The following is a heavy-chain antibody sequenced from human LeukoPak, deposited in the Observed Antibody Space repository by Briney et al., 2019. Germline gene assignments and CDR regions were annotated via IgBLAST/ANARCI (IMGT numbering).Heavy chain of an antibody. CDR3: ARDHGYGDPGFDY. CDR1: GFTFSSYS. V-gene: IGHV3-21*01. CDR2: ISSSSSYI. Sequence: GRSLRLSCAASGFTFSSYSMNWVRQAPGKGLEWVSSISSSSSYIYYADSVKGRFTISRNNAKNSLYLQMNSLRAEDTAVYYCARDHGYGDPGFDYWGQGTLVTVSS. D-gene: IGHD4-17*01. J-gene: IGHJ4*02.